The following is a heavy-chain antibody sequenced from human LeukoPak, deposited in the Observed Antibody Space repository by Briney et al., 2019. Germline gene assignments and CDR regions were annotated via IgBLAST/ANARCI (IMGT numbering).Heavy chain of an antibody. CDR1: GGSISNYY. CDR3: ARVGNWNYSPYYMDV. CDR2: IYHSGST. J-gene: IGHJ6*03. D-gene: IGHD1-7*01. V-gene: IGHV4-59*01. Sequence: SEPLSLTCIVSGGSISNYYWSWIRQPPGKGLEWIGYIYHSGSTDNNPSLKSRVTISLDKSKNQFSLKLSSVTAADTAVDYCARVGNWNYSPYYMDVWGKGTTVTVSS.